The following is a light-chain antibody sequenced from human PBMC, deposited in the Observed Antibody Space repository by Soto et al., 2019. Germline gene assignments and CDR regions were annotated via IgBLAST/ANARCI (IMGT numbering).Light chain of an antibody. CDR1: SSNTGSNT. Sequence: QSVLTQPLSASGTPSQRATSSCSGRSSNTGSNTVNWYLQLPVTAPKLLMYSNHQRPSGVPNRFSGSKSGTSASLAINGLQSEDEADYYCATWHDSLNALYIFGTGTKVTVL. CDR3: ATWHDSLNALYI. CDR2: SNH. J-gene: IGLJ1*01. V-gene: IGLV1-44*01.